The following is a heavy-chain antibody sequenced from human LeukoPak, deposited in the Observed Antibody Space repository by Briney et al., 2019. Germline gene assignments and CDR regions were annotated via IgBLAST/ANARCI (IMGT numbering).Heavy chain of an antibody. J-gene: IGHJ4*02. Sequence: GRSLRLSCAASGFTFDDYAKHWVRQAPGKGLEWVSGIAWNGDAIVYADSVKGRFTISRDNAKNSLYLQMNSLRAEDTALYYCTKGSGPVRFSGYVFDHWGLGTLVTVSS. CDR2: IAWNGDAI. D-gene: IGHD5-12*01. V-gene: IGHV3-9*01. CDR1: GFTFDDYA. CDR3: TKGSGPVRFSGYVFDH.